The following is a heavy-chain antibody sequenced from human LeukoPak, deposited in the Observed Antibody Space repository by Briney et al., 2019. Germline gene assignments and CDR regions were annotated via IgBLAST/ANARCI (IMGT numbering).Heavy chain of an antibody. Sequence: PGGSLRLSCAASGFTFSSYGMHWVRQAPGKGLEWVAVISYDGSNKYYADSVKGRFTTSRDNSKNTLYLQMNSLRAEDTAVYYCAKDSYYDYVWGSYRHGAFDIWGQGTMVTVSS. CDR1: GFTFSSYG. CDR2: ISYDGSNK. V-gene: IGHV3-30*18. J-gene: IGHJ3*02. CDR3: AKDSYYDYVWGSYRHGAFDI. D-gene: IGHD3-16*02.